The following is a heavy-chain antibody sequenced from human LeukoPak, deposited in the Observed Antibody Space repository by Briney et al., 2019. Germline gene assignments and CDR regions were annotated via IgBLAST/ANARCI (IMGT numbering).Heavy chain of an antibody. CDR2: ISYDGSNK. D-gene: IGHD4-17*01. CDR1: GFTFSDYA. Sequence: PGGSLRLSCAASGFTFSDYAMHWVRPGLGKGLEWVADISYDGSNKYYAESVKGRFSISRDNSKNTLYVQMNSLRAEDTAVYYCERESYGREYFDYWGLGTLVTVSS. V-gene: IGHV3-30-3*01. CDR3: ERESYGREYFDY. J-gene: IGHJ4*02.